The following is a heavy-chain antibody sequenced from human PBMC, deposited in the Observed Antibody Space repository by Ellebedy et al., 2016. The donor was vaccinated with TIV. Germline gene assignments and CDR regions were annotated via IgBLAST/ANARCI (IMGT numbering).Heavy chain of an antibody. J-gene: IGHJ4*02. CDR3: ARTENGLIDF. CDR1: GYSISSGYF. V-gene: IGHV4-38-2*02. D-gene: IGHD3/OR15-3a*01. CDR2: ISHSGTT. Sequence: GSLRLSXTVSGYSISSGYFWGWIRQPPGKGLEWIGSISHSGTTHYNPSLKSRVSISVDTSMNHFSLNLRSVTTADTAVYYCARTENGLIDFWGQGTLVTVSS.